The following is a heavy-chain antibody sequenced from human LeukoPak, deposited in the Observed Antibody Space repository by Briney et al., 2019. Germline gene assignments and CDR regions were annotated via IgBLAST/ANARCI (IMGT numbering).Heavy chain of an antibody. Sequence: SETLSLTCTVSGGSISSGDYYWSWIRQPPGKGLEWIGYIYYSGSTYYSPSLKSRVTISLDTSKNQFSLKLSSVTAADTAVYYCASERTAMVSFDYWGQGTLVTVSS. J-gene: IGHJ4*02. CDR3: ASERTAMVSFDY. V-gene: IGHV4-30-4*01. D-gene: IGHD5-18*01. CDR1: GGSISSGDYY. CDR2: IYYSGST.